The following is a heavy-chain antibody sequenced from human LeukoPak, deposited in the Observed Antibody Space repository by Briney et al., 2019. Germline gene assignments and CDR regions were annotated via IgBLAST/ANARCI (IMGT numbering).Heavy chain of an antibody. CDR2: IWYDGSNK. CDR1: GFTFSSYG. J-gene: IGHJ4*02. Sequence: GGSLRLSCAASGFTFSSYGMHWVRQAPGKGLGWVAVIWYDGSNKYYADSVKGRFTISRDNSKNTLYPQMNSLRAEDTAVYYCATGGSMVKFDFDYWGQGTLVTVSS. V-gene: IGHV3-33*01. CDR3: ATGGSMVKFDFDY. D-gene: IGHD5-18*01.